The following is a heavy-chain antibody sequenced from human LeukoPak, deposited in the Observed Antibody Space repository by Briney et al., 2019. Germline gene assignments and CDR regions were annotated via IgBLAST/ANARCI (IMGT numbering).Heavy chain of an antibody. J-gene: IGHJ4*02. D-gene: IGHD3-16*02. V-gene: IGHV4-59*12. CDR2: IYNSGST. CDR3: ARRYDYVWGSYRPYCFDY. Sequence: SETLSLTCTVSGDSFSYFYWSWIRQPPGKGLEWIGYIYNSGSTSYNPSLKSRVTISLDTSKNQFSLKLSSVTAADTAVYYCARRYDYVWGSYRPYCFDYWGQGTLVTVSS. CDR1: GDSFSYFY.